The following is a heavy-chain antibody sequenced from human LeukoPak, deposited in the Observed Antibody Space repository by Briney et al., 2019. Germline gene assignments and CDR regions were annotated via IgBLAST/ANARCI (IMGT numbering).Heavy chain of an antibody. J-gene: IGHJ3*02. V-gene: IGHV4-59*01. Sequence: SETLSLTCTVSGGSISSYYWSWIRQPPGKGLEWIGYIYYSGSTNYNPSLKSRVTISVDTSKNQFSLKLTSVTAADTAVYYCATERPSVRGVIHDAFDIWGQGTMVTVSS. CDR1: GGSISSYY. CDR2: IYYSGST. D-gene: IGHD3-10*01. CDR3: ATERPSVRGVIHDAFDI.